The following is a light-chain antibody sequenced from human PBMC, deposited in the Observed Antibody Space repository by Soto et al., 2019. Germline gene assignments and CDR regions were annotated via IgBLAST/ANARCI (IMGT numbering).Light chain of an antibody. V-gene: IGLV4-60*02. J-gene: IGLJ3*02. CDR1: SGHSSYI. CDR2: LEGSGSY. CDR3: ETWDSNTRV. Sequence: QPVLTQSSSASASLGSSVKLTCTLSSGHSSYIIAWHQQQPGKAHRYLMKLEGSGSYNKGSGVPDRFSGSSSGADRYLTISSLQFEDEADYYCETWDSNTRVFGGGTKLTVL.